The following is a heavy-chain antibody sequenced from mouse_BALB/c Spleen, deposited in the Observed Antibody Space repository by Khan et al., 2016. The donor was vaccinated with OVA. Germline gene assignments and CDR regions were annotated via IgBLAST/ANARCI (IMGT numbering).Heavy chain of an antibody. D-gene: IGHD3-2*02. J-gene: IGHJ3*01. CDR3: ARAGYGGFAH. Sequence: VELVESGPELVKPGASVKMSCKASGYTFTDFLISWLKQRPGQGLEWIGEIYPGSGYIYYNEKFKGKATLTSDKSSNTAYMQLSSLTSEDSAVYFCARAGYGGFAHWGQGTLVTVSA. CDR1: GYTFTDFL. CDR2: IYPGSGYI. V-gene: IGHV1-77*01.